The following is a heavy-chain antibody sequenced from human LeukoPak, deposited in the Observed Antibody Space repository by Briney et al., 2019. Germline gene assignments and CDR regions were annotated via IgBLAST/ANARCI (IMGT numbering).Heavy chain of an antibody. CDR3: ARGYSSDC. Sequence: GGSLRLSCAASGFTFSSYAMHWVRQAPGKGLEWVTVISYDGSNKYYADSVKGRFTISRDNSRNTLYLQMNSLRAEDTAVYYCARGYSSDCWGQGTLVTVSS. CDR1: GFTFSSYA. J-gene: IGHJ4*02. CDR2: ISYDGSNK. V-gene: IGHV3-30*04. D-gene: IGHD6-13*01.